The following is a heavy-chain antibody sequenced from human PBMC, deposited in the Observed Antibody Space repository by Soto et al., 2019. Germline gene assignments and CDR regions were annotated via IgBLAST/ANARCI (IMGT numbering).Heavy chain of an antibody. CDR2: ISSSSKDK. CDR3: ARGAWGGDGIDV. Sequence: EVLLVASGGGLVTPGVSLTLSCAASGFPFNTYTINWVRHAQGKGLEWVASISSSSKDKFYSDSVRARFTISRYNAKASVYLQISRLGAGDTALYYCARGAWGGDGIDVWGQGTTVTVSS. D-gene: IGHD3-16*01. J-gene: IGHJ6*02. CDR1: GFPFNTYT. V-gene: IGHV3-21*01.